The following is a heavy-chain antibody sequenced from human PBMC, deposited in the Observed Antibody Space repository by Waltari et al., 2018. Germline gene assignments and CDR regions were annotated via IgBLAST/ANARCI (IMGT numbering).Heavy chain of an antibody. V-gene: IGHV4-39*07. D-gene: IGHD5-12*01. CDR2: IYYSGST. J-gene: IGHJ3*02. Sequence: QLPLQESGPGLVKPSATLSLTCTVSGGSISSSSYSWGWIRQPPGKGLEWIGSIYYSGSTYYNPSLKSRVTISVDTSKNQFSLKLSSVTAADTAVYYCARERDSGYNDAFDIWGQGTMVTVSS. CDR1: GGSISSSSYS. CDR3: ARERDSGYNDAFDI.